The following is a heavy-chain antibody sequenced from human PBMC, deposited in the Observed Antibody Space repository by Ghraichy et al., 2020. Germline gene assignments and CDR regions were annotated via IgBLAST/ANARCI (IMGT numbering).Heavy chain of an antibody. CDR3: ARIAVSGTWFYDY. V-gene: IGHV3-21*01. CDR2: ISSGGDYI. J-gene: IGHJ4*02. D-gene: IGHD6-19*01. CDR1: GFRFSSYW. Sequence: GGSLRLSCAASGFRFSSYWMSWVRQAPGKGPEWVSSISSGGDYIYYADSVKGRFSISRDNANNSLYLQLNSLRAEDTALYYCARIAVSGTWFYDYWGQGTLVSVSS.